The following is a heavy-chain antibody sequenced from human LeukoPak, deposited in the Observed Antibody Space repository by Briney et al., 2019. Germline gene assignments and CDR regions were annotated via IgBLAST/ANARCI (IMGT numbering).Heavy chain of an antibody. CDR3: ARGVGGVREGFDI. CDR2: IFNSGSS. CDR1: GCSVSSESYH. D-gene: IGHD3-16*01. J-gene: IGHJ3*02. Sequence: SETLSLTCTVSGCSVSSESYHWSWIPPPQGMDLEWSAYIFNSGSSNYNPSLKSRVTISVDTSKNQFSLKLNSVTAADTAQYHCARGVGGVREGFDIWGQGTMVTVSS. V-gene: IGHV4-61*01.